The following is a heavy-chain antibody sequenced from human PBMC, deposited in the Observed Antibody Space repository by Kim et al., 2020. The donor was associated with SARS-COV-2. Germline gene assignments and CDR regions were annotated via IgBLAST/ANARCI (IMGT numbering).Heavy chain of an antibody. V-gene: IGHV3-23*01. D-gene: IGHD2-15*01. CDR3: AKDGCRVVVAATCGMDV. J-gene: IGHJ6*02. CDR1: GFTFSSYA. Sequence: GGSLRLSCAASGFTFSSYAMSWVRQAPGKGLEWVSAIIGSGGSTYYADSVKGRFTISRDNSKNTLYLQMNSLRAEDTAVYYCAKDGCRVVVAATCGMDVWGQGTTVTVSS. CDR2: IIGSGGST.